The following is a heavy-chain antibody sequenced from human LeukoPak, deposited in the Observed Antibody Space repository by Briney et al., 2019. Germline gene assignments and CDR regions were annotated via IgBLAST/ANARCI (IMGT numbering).Heavy chain of an antibody. D-gene: IGHD2-15*01. J-gene: IGHJ4*02. CDR3: ANHILGYCSGGSCANFDH. CDR1: GFTFSSYW. Sequence: PGGSLRLSCLDSGFTFSSYWMSWVRQAPGKGLEWVSAISGSGGSTYYADSVKGRFTISRDNSKNTLFLQMNSLRAEDTAVYYCANHILGYCSGGSCANFDHWGQGTLVTVSS. V-gene: IGHV3-23*01. CDR2: ISGSGGST.